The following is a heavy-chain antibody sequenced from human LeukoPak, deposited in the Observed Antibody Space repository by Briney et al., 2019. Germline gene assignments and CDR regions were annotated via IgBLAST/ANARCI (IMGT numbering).Heavy chain of an antibody. J-gene: IGHJ4*02. CDR2: VNPDNGVT. CDR1: GYTFTGYY. CDR3: ARYSVDYGPWFPEF. Sequence: GESLQISCKGSGYTFTGYYVNCVRQAPGQGLEWMGWVNPDNGVTHFSQKFQGRVTMTRDTSISTAYMELNRLTSDDTAVYYCARYSVDYGPWFPEFWGQGTLVTVSS. D-gene: IGHD1-26*01. V-gene: IGHV1-2*02.